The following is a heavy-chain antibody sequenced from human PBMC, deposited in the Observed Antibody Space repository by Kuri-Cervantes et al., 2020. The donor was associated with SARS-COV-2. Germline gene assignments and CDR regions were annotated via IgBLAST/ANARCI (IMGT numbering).Heavy chain of an antibody. CDR2: VSYSGAT. CDR3: ARNSPPPERPFYAYVLDS. J-gene: IGHJ4*02. D-gene: IGHD2/OR15-2a*01. CDR1: GDSVDSSTKY. V-gene: IGHV4-61*01. Sequence: SETLSLTCTVSGDSVDSSTKYWTWLRQPPGKELEWIGYVSYSGATNYNPSLKSRVTMSLDTSNNQFSLKLTSVTAADTAVYYCARNSPPPERPFYAYVLDSWGQGTLVTVSS.